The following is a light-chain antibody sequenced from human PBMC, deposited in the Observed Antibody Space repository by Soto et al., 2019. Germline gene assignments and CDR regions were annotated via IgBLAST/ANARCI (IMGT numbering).Light chain of an antibody. J-gene: IGKJ2*01. CDR2: DAS. V-gene: IGKV1-5*01. CDR1: QTIGEY. Sequence: DIQMTQSPSTLSASVGDRVSITCRASQTIGEYLAWLQQKPGKAPDLLIYDASSLQDGVPSRFSGNGSGTDFTLTISSLQPDDFAIYYCHQYDAYPYTFGLGTQLEFK. CDR3: HQYDAYPYT.